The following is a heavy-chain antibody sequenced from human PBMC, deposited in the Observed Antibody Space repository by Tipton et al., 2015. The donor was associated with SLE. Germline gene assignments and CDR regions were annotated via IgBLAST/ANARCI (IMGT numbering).Heavy chain of an antibody. V-gene: IGHV4-4*07. J-gene: IGHJ4*02. CDR2: IYTSGGT. Sequence: TLSLTCTVSGGSFGNYYWGWIRQPAGKGLEWIVRIYTSGGTNYNPSLKSRVTMSVDTSKNQFSLKLSSVTAADTAVYYCARDHPVAGPFDYWGQGTLVTVSS. D-gene: IGHD6-19*01. CDR1: GGSFGNYY. CDR3: ARDHPVAGPFDY.